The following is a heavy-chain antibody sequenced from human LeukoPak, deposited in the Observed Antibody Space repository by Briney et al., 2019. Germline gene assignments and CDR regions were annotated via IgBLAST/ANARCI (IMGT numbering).Heavy chain of an antibody. CDR2: INAGNGNT. CDR1: GYTFTSYA. J-gene: IGHJ4*02. CDR3: AREEYYYDSSGYYASCFDY. V-gene: IGHV1-3*01. Sequence: ASVKVSCKASGYTFTSYAMHWVRQAPGQRLEWMGWINAGNGNTKYSQKFQGRVTITRDTSASTAYMELSSLRSEGTAVYYCAREEYYYDSSGYYASCFDYWGQGTLVTVSS. D-gene: IGHD3-22*01.